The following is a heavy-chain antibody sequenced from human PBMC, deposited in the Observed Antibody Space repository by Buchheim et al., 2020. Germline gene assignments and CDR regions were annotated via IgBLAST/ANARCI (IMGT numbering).Heavy chain of an antibody. CDR3: ARSFNPWIPDINY. D-gene: IGHD3-9*01. CDR1: GLTFSSYS. Sequence: EVQLVESGGGLVKPGGSLRLSCAASGLTFSSYSMNWVRQAPGKGLEWVSSISSSSSYIYYADSEKGRFTISRDNAKNSLYLQMNSLRAEDTAVYYCARSFNPWIPDINYWGQGTL. V-gene: IGHV3-21*01. CDR2: ISSSSSYI. J-gene: IGHJ4*02.